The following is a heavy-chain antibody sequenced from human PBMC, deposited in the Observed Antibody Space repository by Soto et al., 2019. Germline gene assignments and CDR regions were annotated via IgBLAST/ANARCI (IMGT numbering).Heavy chain of an antibody. Sequence: GGSLRLSCAASGFTFSNAWMSWVRQAPGKGLEWVGRIKSKTDGGTTDYAAPVKGRFTISRDDSKNTLYLQMNSLKTEDTAVYYCTTDHVYLRYFDSLNYYYYGMDVWGQGTTVTVSS. V-gene: IGHV3-15*01. CDR3: TTDHVYLRYFDSLNYYYYGMDV. CDR1: GFTFSNAW. CDR2: IKSKTDGGTT. J-gene: IGHJ6*02. D-gene: IGHD3-9*01.